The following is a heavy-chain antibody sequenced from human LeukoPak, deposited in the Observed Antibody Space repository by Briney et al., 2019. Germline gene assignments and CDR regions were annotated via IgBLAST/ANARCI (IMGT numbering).Heavy chain of an antibody. CDR3: AKSKFPFDADGWHGYFDF. CDR2: ITSGGNT. D-gene: IGHD3-10*01. J-gene: IGHJ4*02. V-gene: IGHV3-53*01. CDR1: GFTVSKNY. Sequence: GGSLRLSCAASGFTVSKNYMSWVRQAPGKGLEWVAVITSGGNTNYADSVKGRFTISRDNSRNTLFMQMYSLRADDTAVYYCAKSKFPFDADGWHGYFDFWGQGTLVTVSS.